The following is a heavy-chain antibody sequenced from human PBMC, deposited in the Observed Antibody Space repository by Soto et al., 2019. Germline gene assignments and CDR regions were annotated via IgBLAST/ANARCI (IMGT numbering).Heavy chain of an antibody. CDR3: TTANYGSGSYYNVIIYYGMDV. D-gene: IGHD3-10*01. Sequence: EVQLVESGGGLVKPGGSLRLSCAASGFPLSNAWMSWVRRAPGKGREWVGRIKGKTDGGTTDYAAPVKGRFTISRDDSKNTLYLQMNSLKTEDTAVYYCTTANYGSGSYYNVIIYYGMDVWGQGTTVTVSS. J-gene: IGHJ6*02. CDR1: GFPLSNAW. CDR2: IKGKTDGGTT. V-gene: IGHV3-15*01.